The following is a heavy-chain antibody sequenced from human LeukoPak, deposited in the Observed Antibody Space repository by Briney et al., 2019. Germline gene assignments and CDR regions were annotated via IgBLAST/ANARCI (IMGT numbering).Heavy chain of an antibody. J-gene: IGHJ5*02. Sequence: PAELLTFTCGVYGRSFSGYYWSWIRQPPGKGLEWMGEFNHSGRTKYNPSLKSRITISEDTSKYQFSLTRSSVTAAGTAVYYCARHLASVRWGVNPRWFDPWGQGTLVTVSS. V-gene: IGHV4-34*01. D-gene: IGHD3-10*01. CDR3: ARHLASVRWGVNPRWFDP. CDR2: FNHSGRT. CDR1: GRSFSGYY.